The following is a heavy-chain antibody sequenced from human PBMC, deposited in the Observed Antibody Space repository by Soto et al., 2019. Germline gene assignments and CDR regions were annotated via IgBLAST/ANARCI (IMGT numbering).Heavy chain of an antibody. Sequence: SETLSLTCTVSGGSVTNSSYYWGWIRQSPGKGLEWIGSVYFRGRSYSKSSVKSRVTISVDTSKNQFSLNFNSVTASDTALYYCVSQRTTVLTQAYFDYWGPGALVAVSS. D-gene: IGHD4-17*01. CDR3: VSQRTTVLTQAYFDY. V-gene: IGHV4-39*01. CDR1: GGSVTNSSYY. J-gene: IGHJ4*02. CDR2: VYFRGRS.